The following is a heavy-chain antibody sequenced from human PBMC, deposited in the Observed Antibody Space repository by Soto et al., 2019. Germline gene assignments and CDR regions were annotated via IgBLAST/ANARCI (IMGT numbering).Heavy chain of an antibody. CDR3: AREVGCSGGSCPAPFDY. Sequence: GASVKVSCKASGGTFSSYAISWVRQAPGQGLEWMGGIIPIFGTANYAQKFQGRVTITADESTSTAYMELSSLRSEDTAVYYCAREVGCSGGSCPAPFDYWGQGTLVTVSS. V-gene: IGHV1-69*13. CDR2: IIPIFGTA. J-gene: IGHJ4*02. CDR1: GGTFSSYA. D-gene: IGHD2-15*01.